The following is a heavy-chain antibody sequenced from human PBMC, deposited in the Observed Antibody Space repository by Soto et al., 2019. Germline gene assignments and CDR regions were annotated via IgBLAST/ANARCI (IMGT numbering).Heavy chain of an antibody. V-gene: IGHV3-23*01. CDR1: GFTFSSYA. CDR3: AKAITSWWTRSDYYYYGMDV. Sequence: GGSLRLSCAASGFTFSSYAMSWVRQAPGKGLEWVSAISGSGGSTYYADSVKGRFTISRDNSKNTLYLQMNSLRAEDTAVYYCAKAITSWWTRSDYYYYGMDVWGQGTTVTVSS. J-gene: IGHJ6*02. D-gene: IGHD2-15*01. CDR2: ISGSGGST.